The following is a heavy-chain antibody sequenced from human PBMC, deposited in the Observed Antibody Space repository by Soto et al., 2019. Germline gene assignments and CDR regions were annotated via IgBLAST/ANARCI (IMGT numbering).Heavy chain of an antibody. J-gene: IGHJ4*02. CDR1: GGSISSSSYY. Sequence: PSETLSLTCTVSGGSISSSSYYWGWIRQPPGKGLEWFGSIYYSGSTYYNPSLKSRVTISVDTSKNQFSLKLRSVTAANTAVYYCARAPGDYFDYWGQGTLVTVSS. V-gene: IGHV4-39*07. CDR3: ARAPGDYFDY. CDR2: IYYSGST.